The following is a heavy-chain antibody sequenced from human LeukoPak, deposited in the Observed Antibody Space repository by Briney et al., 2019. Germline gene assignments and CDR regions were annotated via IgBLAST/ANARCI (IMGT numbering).Heavy chain of an antibody. CDR3: VREYYDYVGP. V-gene: IGHV1-18*04. CDR2: ISAYNGNT. Sequence: ASVKVSCKASGYTFTSYYMHWVRQAPGQGLEWMGWISAYNGNTNYAQKLQGRVTMTTDTSTSTAYMELRSLRSDDTAVYYCVREYYDYVGPWGQGTLVTVSS. D-gene: IGHD3-16*01. J-gene: IGHJ5*02. CDR1: GYTFTSYY.